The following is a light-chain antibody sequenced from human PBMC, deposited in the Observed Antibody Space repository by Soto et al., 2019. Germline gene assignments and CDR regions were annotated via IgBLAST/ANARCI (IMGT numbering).Light chain of an antibody. CDR3: ALYMCSGISV. CDR2: NTN. CDR1: SGSVSSTYN. J-gene: IGLJ3*02. Sequence: QTVVTQEPSFSVSPGGTVTLTCGLTSGSVSSTYNPSWYQQTPGQAPRTLIYNTNTRSSGVPDRFSGSILGNKAALTITGAQADDESDYYCALYMCSGISVFGGGTKLTVL. V-gene: IGLV8-61*01.